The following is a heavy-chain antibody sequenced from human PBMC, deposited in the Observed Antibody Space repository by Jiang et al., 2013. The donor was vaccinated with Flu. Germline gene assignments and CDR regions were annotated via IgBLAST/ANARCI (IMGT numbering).Heavy chain of an antibody. Sequence: SLTCTVSGGSISSSSYYWGWIRQPPGKGLEWIGSIYYSGSTYYNPSLKSRVTISVDTSKNQFSLKLSSVTAADTAVYYCARQDSSGFYLGFVENWGQGTLVTVSS. CDR2: IYYSGST. J-gene: IGHJ4*02. CDR3: ARQDSSGFYLGFVEN. CDR1: GGSISSSSYY. V-gene: IGHV4-39*01. D-gene: IGHD3-22*01.